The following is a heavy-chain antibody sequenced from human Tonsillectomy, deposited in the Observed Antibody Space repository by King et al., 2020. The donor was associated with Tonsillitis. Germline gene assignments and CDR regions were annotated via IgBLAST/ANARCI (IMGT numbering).Heavy chain of an antibody. D-gene: IGHD6-6*01. V-gene: IGHV4-59*01. CDR2: IYYSGST. Sequence: QLQESGPGLVKPSETLSLTCTVSGGSISSYCWSWIRQPPGKGLEWIGYIYYSGSTNYNPSLKSRVTISLNTSKNQFSLGLSSVTAADTAVYYCARGFGITARPFDYWGQGTLVTVSS. CDR1: GGSISSYC. J-gene: IGHJ4*02. CDR3: ARGFGITARPFDY.